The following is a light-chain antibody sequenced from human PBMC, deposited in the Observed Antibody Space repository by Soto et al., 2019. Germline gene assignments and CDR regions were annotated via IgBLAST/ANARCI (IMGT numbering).Light chain of an antibody. CDR3: SSYTSSSTLYV. CDR1: SSDVGGYNY. V-gene: IGLV2-14*01. Sequence: QSALTQPASVSGSPGQSITISCTVTSSDVGGYNYVSWYQQHPGKAPKLMIYEVSNWPSGVSNRFSGSKSGNTASLTISGLQAEDEADYYCSSYTSSSTLYVFGTGTKVTVL. CDR2: EVS. J-gene: IGLJ1*01.